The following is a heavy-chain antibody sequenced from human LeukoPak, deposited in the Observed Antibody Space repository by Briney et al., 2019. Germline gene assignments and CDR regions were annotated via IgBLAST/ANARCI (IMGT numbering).Heavy chain of an antibody. CDR3: ARTAYFDWFGVFDY. J-gene: IGHJ4*02. CDR2: IRGDGGST. V-gene: IGHV3-23*01. CDR1: GFTFSSYA. Sequence: GGSLRLSCAASGFTFSSYAMSWVRQTPGKGLEWVSAIRGDGGSTYYADSVKGRFTVSRDTSKNTLYLHMNTLRAEDTGVYYCARTAYFDWFGVFDYWGQGTLVTVSS. D-gene: IGHD3-9*01.